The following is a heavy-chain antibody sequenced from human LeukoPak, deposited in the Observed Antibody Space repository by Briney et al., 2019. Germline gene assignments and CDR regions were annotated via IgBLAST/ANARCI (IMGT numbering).Heavy chain of an antibody. Sequence: PSETLSLTCTVSGGSISSYYWSWLRQPPGKGLEWIGYIYYSGSTNYNPSLKSRVTISVDTSKNQFSLKLSSVTAADTAVYYCARGVDDGSGEPNWFDPWGQGTLVTASS. CDR1: GGSISSYY. D-gene: IGHD3-10*01. CDR2: IYYSGST. CDR3: ARGVDDGSGEPNWFDP. J-gene: IGHJ5*02. V-gene: IGHV4-59*01.